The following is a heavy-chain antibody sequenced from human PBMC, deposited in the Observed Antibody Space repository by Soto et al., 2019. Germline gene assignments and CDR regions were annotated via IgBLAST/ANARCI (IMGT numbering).Heavy chain of an antibody. V-gene: IGHV3-23*01. CDR2: ISGSGGSA. D-gene: IGHD6-13*01. CDR3: VREGSSWYTRGVSAF. Sequence: GCLSRSAAAAGLTSHNYRCSCERPTQRKGLEWVSVISGSGGSASYADSVQGRFTISRDNSNNTLYLQMNSLRAEDTAIYSCVREGSSWYTRGVSAFWGRGTTVT. J-gene: IGHJ6*02. CDR1: GLTSHNYR.